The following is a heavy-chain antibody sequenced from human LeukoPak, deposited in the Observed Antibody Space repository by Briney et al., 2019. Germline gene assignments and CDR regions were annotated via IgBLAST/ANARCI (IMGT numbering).Heavy chain of an antibody. CDR3: AGPGGSSWYFFDY. J-gene: IGHJ4*02. CDR2: INHSGST. CDR1: GGSINSSAHY. D-gene: IGHD6-13*01. V-gene: IGHV4-39*07. Sequence: SETLSLTCTVSGGSINSSAHYWAWIRQPPGKGLEWIGEINHSGSTNYNPSLKSRVTISVDTSKNQFSLKLSSVTAADTAVYYCAGPGGSSWYFFDYWGQGTLVTVSS.